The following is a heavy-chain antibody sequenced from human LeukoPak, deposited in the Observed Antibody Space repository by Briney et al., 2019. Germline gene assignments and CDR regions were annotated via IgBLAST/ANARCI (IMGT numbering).Heavy chain of an antibody. CDR2: IKEDGSEK. CDR1: GFTFSTYW. CDR3: ARRGGILNGYYDY. Sequence: GGSLRLSCAASGFTFSTYWMSWVRQAPGKGLEWVANIKEDGSEKYYVDSVKGRFTISRDNAKNSLYLQMYSLRAEDTAVYYCARRGGILNGYYDYWGQGTLVTVSS. J-gene: IGHJ4*02. D-gene: IGHD3-9*01. V-gene: IGHV3-7*03.